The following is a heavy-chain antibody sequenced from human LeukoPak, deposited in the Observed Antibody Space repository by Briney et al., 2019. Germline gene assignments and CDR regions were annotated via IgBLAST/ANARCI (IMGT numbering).Heavy chain of an antibody. CDR2: IYYSGST. D-gene: IGHD1-7*01. CDR3: ARRNYYFDF. Sequence: SETLSLTCTVSGGSISSSSYYWGWIRQPPGKGLEWIGSIYYSGSTYYNPSLKSRVTISVDTSKNQFSLKLSSVTAADTAVYYCARRNYYFDFWGQGTLVTVSS. V-gene: IGHV4-39*01. J-gene: IGHJ4*02. CDR1: GGSISSSSYY.